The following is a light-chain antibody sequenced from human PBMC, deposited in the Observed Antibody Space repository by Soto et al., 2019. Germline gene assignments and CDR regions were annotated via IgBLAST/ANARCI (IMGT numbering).Light chain of an antibody. CDR2: AAS. CDR1: QSISSY. CDR3: QQSYSSLGT. V-gene: IGKV1-39*01. J-gene: IGKJ2*02. Sequence: DIPMTQSPSSLSASVGDSVAITCRASQSISSYLNWYRQKPGKAPELLIYAASGLQSGVPSRFSGSGSGTGFTLTINSLQPEDFATYYCQQSYSSLGTFGQGTKLEIK.